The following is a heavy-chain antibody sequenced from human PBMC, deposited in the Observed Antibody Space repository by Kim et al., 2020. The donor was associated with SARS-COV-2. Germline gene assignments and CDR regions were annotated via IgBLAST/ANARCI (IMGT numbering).Heavy chain of an antibody. V-gene: IGHV1-69*01. J-gene: IGHJ5*02. CDR3: ARDPPGGSGGDFS. D-gene: IGHD2-21*02. Sequence: YAQKFQGRVTITADESTSAAYMELSSLRSEDTAVYYCARDPPGGSGGDFSWGQGTLVTVSS.